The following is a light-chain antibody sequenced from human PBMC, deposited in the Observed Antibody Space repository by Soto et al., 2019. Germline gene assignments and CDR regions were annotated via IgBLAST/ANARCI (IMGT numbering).Light chain of an antibody. V-gene: IGKV3-20*01. CDR3: HQYGSSPPRT. Sequence: EIVLTQSPGTLSLSPGERATLSCRASQSVSGSSLAWYQQRSGQAPRLLIYGASTRATGIPDRFSGSGSGTNFTLTISRLEAEDFAVYYCHQYGSSPPRTCGQGTKVEIK. J-gene: IGKJ1*01. CDR2: GAS. CDR1: QSVSGSS.